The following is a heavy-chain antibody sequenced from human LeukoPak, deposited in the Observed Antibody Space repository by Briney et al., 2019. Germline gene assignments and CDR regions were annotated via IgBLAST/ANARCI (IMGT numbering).Heavy chain of an antibody. D-gene: IGHD4-17*01. CDR2: ISYDGSNK. CDR3: AKDPRSGDYLGYYFDY. Sequence: PGGSLRLSCAASGFTFSSYGMHWVRQAPGKGLEWVAVISYDGSNKYYADSVKGRFTISGDNSKNTLYLQMNSLRAEDTAVYYCAKDPRSGDYLGYYFDYWGQGTLVTVSS. V-gene: IGHV3-30*18. CDR1: GFTFSSYG. J-gene: IGHJ4*02.